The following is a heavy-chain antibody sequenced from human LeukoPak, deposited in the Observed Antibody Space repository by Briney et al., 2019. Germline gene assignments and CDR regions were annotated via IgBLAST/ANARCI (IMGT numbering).Heavy chain of an antibody. J-gene: IGHJ3*02. CDR2: IYTRGST. D-gene: IGHD2-15*01. V-gene: IGHV4-4*07. Sequence: AETLSLPCTVSGGSINNYYWSWIRQPAGKGLEWIGRIYTRGSTDYNPSLKSRVTMSVDTSKNQFSLKLSSVTAADTAVYYCARGRYCSADICSGGDAFDIWGQGTMVSVSS. CDR1: GGSINNYY. CDR3: ARGRYCSADICSGGDAFDI.